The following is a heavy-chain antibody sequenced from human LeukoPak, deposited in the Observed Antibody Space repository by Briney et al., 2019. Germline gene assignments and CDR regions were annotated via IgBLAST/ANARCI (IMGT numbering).Heavy chain of an antibody. Sequence: SQTLSLTCAISGDSVSSNSAAWNWIRQSPSRGLEWLGRTYYRSKWYNDYAVSVKSRITINPDTSKNQFSLQLNSVTPEDTAVYYCARESAGYSYGYDYYYYYMDVWGKGTTVTVSS. J-gene: IGHJ6*03. V-gene: IGHV6-1*01. CDR2: TYYRSKWYN. CDR3: ARESAGYSYGYDYYYYYMDV. D-gene: IGHD5-18*01. CDR1: GDSVSSNSAA.